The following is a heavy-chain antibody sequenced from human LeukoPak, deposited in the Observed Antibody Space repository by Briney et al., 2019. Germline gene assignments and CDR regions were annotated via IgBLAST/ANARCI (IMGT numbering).Heavy chain of an antibody. CDR1: GLTFSSYW. V-gene: IGHV3-74*01. D-gene: IGHD2-8*01. Sequence: GGSLRLSCAASGLTFSSYWMHWVRQAPGKGLVWVSRINSDGSSTSYADSVKGRFTISRDNAKNTLYLQMNSLRAEDTAVYYCARVQGHPPNGLDVWGQGTMVTVSS. J-gene: IGHJ3*01. CDR3: ARVQGHPPNGLDV. CDR2: INSDGSST.